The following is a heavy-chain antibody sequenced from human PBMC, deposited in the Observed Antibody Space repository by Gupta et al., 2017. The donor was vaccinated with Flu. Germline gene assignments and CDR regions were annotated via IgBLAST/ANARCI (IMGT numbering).Heavy chain of an antibody. V-gene: IGHV3-33*01. Sequence: QVKLEESGGGVVQPGGSLRPSCVASGFRFSTYGMHWVRQAPGKGLEWVAVIYHDGSEKYYADSGEGRFTISRDTSRNTLYLQIDTLRADDTAGFYCARDSDYYMDVWGKGTTVTGSS. CDR1: GFRFSTYG. CDR3: ARDSDYYMDV. CDR2: IYHDGSEK. J-gene: IGHJ6*03.